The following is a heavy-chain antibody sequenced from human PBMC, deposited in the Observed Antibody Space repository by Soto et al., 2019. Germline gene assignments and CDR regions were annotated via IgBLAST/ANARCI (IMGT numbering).Heavy chain of an antibody. CDR2: IYPGDSRT. V-gene: IGHV5-51*01. CDR3: AKRRFSSTESSP. J-gene: IGHJ5*02. CDR1: GDSFTTDW. D-gene: IGHD3-10*01. Sequence: GESLKISCKGSGDSFTTDWIGWVRQMPGKGLEWMGVIYPGDSRTRYSPPFQGRVTISADKSISTAYLQWNSLKASDTAMYYRAKRRFSSTESSPSGQGTLGTAPQ.